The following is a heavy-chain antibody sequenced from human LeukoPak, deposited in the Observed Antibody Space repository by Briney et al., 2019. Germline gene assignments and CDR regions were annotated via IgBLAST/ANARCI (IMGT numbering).Heavy chain of an antibody. J-gene: IGHJ4*02. Sequence: GGSLRLSCAASGFTFSSYEMNWVRQAPGKGLEWVSYISSSGSTIYYADSVKGRFTISRDNAKNSLYLQMNSLRAEDTAVYYCAKIGATTWSHEDYWGQGTLVTVSS. CDR3: AKIGATTWSHEDY. D-gene: IGHD1-26*01. CDR2: ISSSGSTI. V-gene: IGHV3-48*03. CDR1: GFTFSSYE.